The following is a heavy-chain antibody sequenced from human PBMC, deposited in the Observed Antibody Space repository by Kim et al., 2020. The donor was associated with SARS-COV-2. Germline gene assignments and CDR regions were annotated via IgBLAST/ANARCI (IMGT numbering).Heavy chain of an antibody. V-gene: IGHV3-7*01. CDR1: GFTFSSYW. Sequence: GGSLRFSCAASGFTFSSYWMSWVRHAPGRGLEWVANIKQDGCVKYYVDSVKGRFTVSRDNAEILLFLQMNSLRAEYTVVYYCSIDLYFWGQGAVVTVS. CDR3: SIDLYF. J-gene: IGHJ4*03. CDR2: IKQDGCVK.